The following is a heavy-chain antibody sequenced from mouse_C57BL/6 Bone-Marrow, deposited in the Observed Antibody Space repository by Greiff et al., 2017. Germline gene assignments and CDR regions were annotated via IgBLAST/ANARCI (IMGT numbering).Heavy chain of an antibody. V-gene: IGHV1-50*01. CDR3: ARSGDYGYYFDY. CDR2: IDPSDCYT. CDR1: GYTFTSYW. Sequence: VKLQQPGAELVKPGASVKLSCKASGYTFTSYWMQWVKQRPGQGLEWIGEIDPSDCYTNYNQKFKGKATLTVDTSPSTAYMQLSSLTSEDSAVYYCARSGDYGYYFDYWGQGTTLTVSS. J-gene: IGHJ2*01. D-gene: IGHD2-4*01.